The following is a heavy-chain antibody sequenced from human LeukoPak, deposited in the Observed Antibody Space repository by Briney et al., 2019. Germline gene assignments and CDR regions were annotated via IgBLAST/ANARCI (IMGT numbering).Heavy chain of an antibody. D-gene: IGHD2-15*01. CDR2: ISGSGGST. V-gene: IGHV3-23*01. CDR1: GFTLRSYA. CDR3: AKSQSGSCSGGSCSCDY. J-gene: IGHJ4*02. Sequence: GGSLRLSCAASGFTLRSYAMNWVRQAPGKGLEWVSVISGSGGSTNYAESVKGRFTIPRDSSKSTLFLQMNSLRAEDTAVYYCAKSQSGSCSGGSCSCDYWGQGTLVTVSS.